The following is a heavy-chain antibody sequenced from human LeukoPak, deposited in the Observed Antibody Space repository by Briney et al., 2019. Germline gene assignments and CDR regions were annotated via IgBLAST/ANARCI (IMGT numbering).Heavy chain of an antibody. V-gene: IGHV1-69*01. D-gene: IGHD2-15*01. CDR2: IIPIFRTA. J-gene: IGHJ6*03. CDR3: ARDLGTRYCSGGSCYYYYMDV. Sequence: SVKVSCKASGGTFSSYAISWVRQAPGQGLEWMGGIIPIFRTANYAQKFQGRVTITADESTSTAYMELSSLRSEDTAVYYCARDLGTRYCSGGSCYYYYMDVWGKGTTVTVSS. CDR1: GGTFSSYA.